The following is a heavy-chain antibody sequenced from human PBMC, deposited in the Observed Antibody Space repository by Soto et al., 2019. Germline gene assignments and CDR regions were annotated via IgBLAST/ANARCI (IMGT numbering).Heavy chain of an antibody. Sequence: QVQLVQSGAEVKKPGASVKVSCKASGYTFTSYGISWVRQAPGQGLEWMGWISAYNGHTNYAQKLQGRVTMTTDTATSTAYLELRSLRSDDTAVYYCAIAGTIFLRGCMDVWGHGTTVTVSS. V-gene: IGHV1-18*01. J-gene: IGHJ6*02. CDR2: ISAYNGHT. D-gene: IGHD3-9*01. CDR3: AIAGTIFLRGCMDV. CDR1: GYTFTSYG.